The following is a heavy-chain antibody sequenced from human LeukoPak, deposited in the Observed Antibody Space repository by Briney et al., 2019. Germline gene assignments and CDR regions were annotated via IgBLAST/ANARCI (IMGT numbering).Heavy chain of an antibody. CDR2: ISYDGSNK. Sequence: PGGSLRLSCAASGFTFSSYAMHWVRQAPGKGLEWVAVISYDGSNKYYADSVKGRFTISRDNSKNTLYLQMNSLRAEDTAVYYCAGDLDDSSGYYWGQGTLVTVSS. V-gene: IGHV3-30-3*01. J-gene: IGHJ4*02. CDR1: GFTFSSYA. CDR3: AGDLDDSSGYY. D-gene: IGHD3-22*01.